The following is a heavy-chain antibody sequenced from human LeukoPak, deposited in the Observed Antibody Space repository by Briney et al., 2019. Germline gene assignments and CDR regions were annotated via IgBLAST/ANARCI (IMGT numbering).Heavy chain of an antibody. V-gene: IGHV1-18*01. CDR3: ARSYDSSGYYGFDY. D-gene: IGHD3-22*01. CDR2: ISTSNGNT. CDR1: GYSFTNYG. J-gene: IGHJ4*02. Sequence: VASVKVSCKASGYSFTNYGINWVRQAPGQGLEWMGWISTSNGNTNHAQKFQGRVTMTTDTSTTTAYMELRSLRSDDTAVYYCARSYDSSGYYGFDYWGQGTLVTVSS.